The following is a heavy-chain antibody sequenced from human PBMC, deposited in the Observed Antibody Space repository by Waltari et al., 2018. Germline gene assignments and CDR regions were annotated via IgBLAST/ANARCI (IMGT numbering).Heavy chain of an antibody. V-gene: IGHV1-18*01. D-gene: IGHD2-15*01. CDR1: GYTFTSYG. J-gene: IGHJ4*02. Sequence: QVQLVQSGAEVKKPGASVKVSCKASGYTFTSYGISWVRQAPGQGLEWMGWIGAYNGNTNYAQKLQGRVTMTTDTSTSTAYMELRSLRSDDTAVYYCARAQVVDCSGGSCYGGPIDYWGQGTLVTVSS. CDR3: ARAQVVDCSGGSCYGGPIDY. CDR2: IGAYNGNT.